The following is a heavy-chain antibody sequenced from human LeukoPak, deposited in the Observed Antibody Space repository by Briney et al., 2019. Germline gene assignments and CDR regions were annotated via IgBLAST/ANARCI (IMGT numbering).Heavy chain of an antibody. CDR2: ISSSGSTI. CDR3: ARVYDFWSGYYGYGMDV. V-gene: IGHV3-11*01. Sequence: PGESLRLSCAASGFTFSDYYMSWIRQAPGKGLEWVSYISSSGSTIYYADSVKGRFTISRDNAKNSLYLQMNSLRAEDTAVYYCARVYDFWSGYYGYGMDVWGQGTTVTVSS. J-gene: IGHJ6*02. D-gene: IGHD3-3*01. CDR1: GFTFSDYY.